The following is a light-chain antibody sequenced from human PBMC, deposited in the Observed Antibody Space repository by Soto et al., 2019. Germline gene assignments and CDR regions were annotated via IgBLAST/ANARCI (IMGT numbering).Light chain of an antibody. Sequence: QSVLTQPASVSGSPGQSITISCTGTSSDVGGYNYVSWYQQHPGKAPELMIYEVSNRPSGVSNRFSGSKSGNTASLTISGLQAEDEADYYCSSYTSSSTVFGGGTKLTVL. CDR2: EVS. CDR1: SSDVGGYNY. CDR3: SSYTSSSTV. J-gene: IGLJ3*02. V-gene: IGLV2-14*01.